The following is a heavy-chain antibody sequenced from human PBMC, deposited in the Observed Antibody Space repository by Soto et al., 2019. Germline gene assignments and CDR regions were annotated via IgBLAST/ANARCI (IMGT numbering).Heavy chain of an antibody. CDR1: SGSISRGPYY. V-gene: IGHV4-31*03. CDR2: IYYSGSA. Sequence: QVQLQESGPGLVKPSQTLSLTYNVSSGSISRGPYYWSWIRQHPGGGLEWIGYIYYSGSAYYNPSLESRVTMSIDTSKSHFSLKLISVTAADTAVYYCARGSMVRGVTPFDIWGHGTLVTVSS. J-gene: IGHJ3*02. CDR3: ARGSMVRGVTPFDI. D-gene: IGHD3-10*01.